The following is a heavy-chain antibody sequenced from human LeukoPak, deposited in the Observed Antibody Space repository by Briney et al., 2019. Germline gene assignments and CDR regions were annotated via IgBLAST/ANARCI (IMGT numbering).Heavy chain of an antibody. V-gene: IGHV3-23*01. CDR2: ISGSGGST. D-gene: IGHD1-26*01. Sequence: GGSLRLSCAASGFTFSSYAMSWVRQAPGKGLEWVSAISGSGGSTYYADSVKGRFTISRDNSTNTLYLQMNSLRAEDTPVYYCAKDSGSYFTLFAYWGQGTLVTVSS. J-gene: IGHJ4*02. CDR3: AKDSGSYFTLFAY. CDR1: GFTFSSYA.